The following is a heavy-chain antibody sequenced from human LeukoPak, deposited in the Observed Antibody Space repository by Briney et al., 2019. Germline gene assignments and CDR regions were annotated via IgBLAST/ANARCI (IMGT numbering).Heavy chain of an antibody. CDR1: GFTFDDYA. V-gene: IGHV3-9*01. CDR3: AKGDQWELPYYFDY. J-gene: IGHJ4*02. CDR2: ITWNSGSI. Sequence: SGGSLRLSCAASGFTFDDYAMPWVRQAPGKGLEWVSGITWNSGSIGYADSVKGRFTVSRDNAKNSLYLQMNSLRVEDTALYYCAKGDQWELPYYFDYWGQGTLVTVSS. D-gene: IGHD1-26*01.